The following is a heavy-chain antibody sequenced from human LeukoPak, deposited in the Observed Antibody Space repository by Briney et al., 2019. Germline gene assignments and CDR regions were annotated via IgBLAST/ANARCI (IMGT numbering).Heavy chain of an antibody. Sequence: PSETLSLTCTVSGGSITSYYWNWIRQPAGKGLEWIASIYYGGDTNYNPSLKSRVTISVDTSKNQFSLKLISVTAADTAVYYCARHRRSSGWPYYFDYWGQGTLVAVSS. J-gene: IGHJ4*02. CDR1: GGSITSYY. CDR3: ARHRRSSGWPYYFDY. CDR2: IYYGGDT. V-gene: IGHV4-59*05. D-gene: IGHD6-19*01.